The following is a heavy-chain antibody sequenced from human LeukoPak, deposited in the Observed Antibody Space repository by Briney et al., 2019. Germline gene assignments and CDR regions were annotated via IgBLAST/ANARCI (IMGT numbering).Heavy chain of an antibody. CDR3: ARGGNSSGYMSPFDY. CDR1: GGSISSYY. J-gene: IGHJ4*02. CDR2: IYYSGST. V-gene: IGHV4-59*08. D-gene: IGHD3-22*01. Sequence: SETLSLTCTVSGGSISSYYWSWIRQPPGKGLEWIGYIYYSGSTNYNPSLKSRATISVDTSKNQFSLKLSSVTAADTAVYYCARGGNSSGYMSPFDYWGQGTLVTVSS.